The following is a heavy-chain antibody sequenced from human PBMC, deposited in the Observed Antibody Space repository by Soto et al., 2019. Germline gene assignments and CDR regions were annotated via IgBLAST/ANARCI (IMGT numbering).Heavy chain of an antibody. D-gene: IGHD1-26*01. CDR1: GFTFSSYW. CDR3: ARGLLWGMYYYYYDMDV. CDR2: INNDGSST. J-gene: IGHJ6*02. Sequence: PGGSLRLSCAASGFTFSSYWMHWVRQAPGKGLVWVSSINNDGSSTNYADSVKGRFTISRDNAKNTLYLQMNSLRAKDTAVYYCARGLLWGMYYYYYDMDVWGQGTTVTVSS. V-gene: IGHV3-74*01.